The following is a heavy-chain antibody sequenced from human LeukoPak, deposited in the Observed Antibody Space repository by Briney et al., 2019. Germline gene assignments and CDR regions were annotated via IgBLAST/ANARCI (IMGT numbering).Heavy chain of an antibody. CDR3: ARGRQPRWVLRYFDWHRYYFDY. V-gene: IGHV3-30-3*01. D-gene: IGHD3-9*01. CDR1: GFTFSSYA. Sequence: PGGSLRLSCAASGFTFSSYAMHWVRQAPGKGLEWVAVISYDGNIKYYADSVKGRFTISRDNSKNTLFLHMNSLRAEDTAVYYCARGRQPRWVLRYFDWHRYYFDYWGQGTLVTVSS. CDR2: ISYDGNIK. J-gene: IGHJ4*02.